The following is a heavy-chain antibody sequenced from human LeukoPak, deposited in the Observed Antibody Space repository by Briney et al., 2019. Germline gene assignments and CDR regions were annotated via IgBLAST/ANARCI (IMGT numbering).Heavy chain of an antibody. CDR1: GYTLTSYY. V-gene: IGHV1-46*01. D-gene: IGHD3-9*01. Sequence: GASVKVSCKASGYTLTSYYMHWVRQPPGQGPEWMGVINPSGGRTTSYAQKIQGRVTMTRDTSMSTVNMELSSLRSEDTAVYYCARGTLRYFDFWGQGTLVTVSS. CDR2: INPSGGRT. CDR3: ARGTLRYFDF. J-gene: IGHJ4*02.